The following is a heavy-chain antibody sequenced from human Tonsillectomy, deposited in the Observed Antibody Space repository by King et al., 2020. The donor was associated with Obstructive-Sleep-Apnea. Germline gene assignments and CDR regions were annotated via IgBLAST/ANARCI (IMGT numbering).Heavy chain of an antibody. CDR2: IYYRGST. V-gene: IGHV4-39*01. Sequence: LQLQESGPGLVKPSETLSLTCTVSGDSLSSSSYYWGWIRQPPGKGLEWIGGIYYRGSTYYNPCLKSRVTISVDTSKNQFSLKLGSVTAADTAVYYCATHTTAWRPVDSWGQGTLVTVSS. J-gene: IGHJ4*02. CDR3: ATHTTAWRPVDS. D-gene: IGHD1-14*01. CDR1: GDSLSSSSYY.